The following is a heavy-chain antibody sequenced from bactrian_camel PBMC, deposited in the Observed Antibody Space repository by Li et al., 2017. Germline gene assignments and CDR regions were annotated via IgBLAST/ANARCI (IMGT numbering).Heavy chain of an antibody. CDR1: GYTDGRYC. J-gene: IGHJ6*01. CDR3: AAGQGVGWCLDVIRVGAEPDFDY. D-gene: IGHD5*01. V-gene: IGHV3S6*01. CDR2: IRPEGGET. Sequence: HVQLVESGGGPVQVGESLRLSCAAAGYTDGRYCMGWIRQVPGKEREWVASIRPEGGETVYADAVKGRFTISQDISKNMLYLQMNSLKPEDTAIYYCAAGQGVGWCLDVIRVGAEPDFDYWGHGTQVTVS.